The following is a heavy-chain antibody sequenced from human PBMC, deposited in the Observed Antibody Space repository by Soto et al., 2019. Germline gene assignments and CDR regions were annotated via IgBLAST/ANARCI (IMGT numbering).Heavy chain of an antibody. V-gene: IGHV3-23*01. CDR1: GFTFSSYA. D-gene: IGHD3-22*01. Sequence: PGGSLRLSCAASGFTFSSYAMSWVRQAPGKGLEWVSAISGSGGSTYYADSVKGRFTISRDNSKNTLYLQMNSLRAEDTAVYYCAKDDDYYDSSGYGYWRQGTLVTVSS. CDR2: ISGSGGST. J-gene: IGHJ4*02. CDR3: AKDDDYYDSSGYGY.